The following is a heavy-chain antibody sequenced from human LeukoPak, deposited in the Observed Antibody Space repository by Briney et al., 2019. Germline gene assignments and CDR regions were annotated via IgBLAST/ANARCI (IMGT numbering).Heavy chain of an antibody. Sequence: PSETLSLTCTVSGGSISSSSYYWGWIRQPPGKRLEWIGSIYYSGSTYYNPSLKSRVTTSVDTSKNQFSLKLSSVTAADTAVYYCARLVRGLGSGWYRGAFDIWGQGTMVTVSS. CDR3: ARLVRGLGSGWYRGAFDI. V-gene: IGHV4-39*01. CDR2: IYYSGST. J-gene: IGHJ3*02. D-gene: IGHD6-19*01. CDR1: GGSISSSSYY.